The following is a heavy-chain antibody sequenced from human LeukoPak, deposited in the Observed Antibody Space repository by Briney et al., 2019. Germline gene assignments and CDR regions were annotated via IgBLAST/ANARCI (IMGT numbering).Heavy chain of an antibody. CDR2: INHSGST. D-gene: IGHD1-26*01. Sequence: KTSETLSLTCAVYGGSFSGYYWSWIRQPPGKGLEWIGEINHSGSTNYNPSLKSRVTTSVDTSKNQFSLKLSSVTAADTAVYYCARDVSDHWELLSWGQGTLVTVSS. CDR1: GGSFSGYY. CDR3: ARDVSDHWELLS. J-gene: IGHJ5*02. V-gene: IGHV4-34*01.